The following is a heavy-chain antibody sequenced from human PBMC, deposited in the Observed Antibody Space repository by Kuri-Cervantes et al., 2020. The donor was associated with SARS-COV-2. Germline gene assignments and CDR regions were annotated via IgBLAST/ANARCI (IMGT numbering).Heavy chain of an antibody. CDR3: ATLGYCSSTSCPSASYYYYYGMDV. CDR2: ISSSSSYI. J-gene: IGHJ6*02. D-gene: IGHD2-2*01. CDR1: GFTCSSYS. V-gene: IGHV3-21*01. Sequence: GGSLRLSCAASGFTCSSYSMNWVRQVPGKGLEWVSSISSSSSYIYYADSVKDRFTISRDNAKNSLYLQMNSLRAEDTAVYYCATLGYCSSTSCPSASYYYYYGMDVWGQGTTVTVSS.